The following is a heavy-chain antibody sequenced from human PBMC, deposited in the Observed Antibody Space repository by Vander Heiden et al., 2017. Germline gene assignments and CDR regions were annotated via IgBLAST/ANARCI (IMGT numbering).Heavy chain of an antibody. CDR3: ARGHWQHEC. CDR2: INQDGSEK. V-gene: IGHV3-7*01. D-gene: IGHD6-13*01. Sequence: EVQLVESGGGLVQPGGSLRLSCAASGFTFSTYWMTWVRQAPGKGLECVAYINQDGSEKYYVDSVKGRFTISRDNAKNSLYLQMDSLRDEDTALYYCARGHWQHECWGQGTLVTVSS. CDR1: GFTFSTYW. J-gene: IGHJ4*02.